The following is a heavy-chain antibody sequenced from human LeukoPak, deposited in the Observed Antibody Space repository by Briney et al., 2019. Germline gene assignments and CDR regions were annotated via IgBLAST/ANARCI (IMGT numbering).Heavy chain of an antibody. CDR1: GFTFSSYA. D-gene: IGHD2-2*01. V-gene: IGHV3-23*01. J-gene: IGHJ4*02. CDR3: AKDTRFVVVPAAHFDY. Sequence: GGSLRLSCAASGFTFSSYAMSWVRQAPGKGLEWVSAISGSGGSTYYADSVKGRFTISRDNSKNTLYLQMNSLRAEDTAVYYCAKDTRFVVVPAAHFDYWGQGTLVTVSS. CDR2: ISGSGGST.